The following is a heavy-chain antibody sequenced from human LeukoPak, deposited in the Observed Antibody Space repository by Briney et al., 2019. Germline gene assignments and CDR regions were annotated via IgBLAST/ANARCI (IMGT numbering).Heavy chain of an antibody. J-gene: IGHJ4*02. Sequence: PGGSLRLSCAASGFTFSSYSMNWVRQAPGKGLEWVSSISSSSSYIYYADSVKGRFTISRDNAKNSLYLQMNSLRAEDTAVYYCARADYYDSSGCYPGVDYWGQGTLVTVSP. D-gene: IGHD3-22*01. CDR1: GFTFSSYS. CDR2: ISSSSSYI. V-gene: IGHV3-21*01. CDR3: ARADYYDSSGCYPGVDY.